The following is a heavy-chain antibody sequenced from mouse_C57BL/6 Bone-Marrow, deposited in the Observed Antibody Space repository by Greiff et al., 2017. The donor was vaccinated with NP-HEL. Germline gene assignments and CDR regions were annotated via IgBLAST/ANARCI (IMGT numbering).Heavy chain of an antibody. D-gene: IGHD2-1*01. CDR1: GFSLTSYG. CDR3: AKPLYGNYEGYFDV. J-gene: IGHJ1*03. CDR2: IWRGGST. Sequence: VQRVESGPGLVQPSQSLFITCTVSGFSLTSYGVHWVRQSPGKGLEWLGVIWRGGSTDYNAAFMSRLSITKDNSKSQVFFKMNSLQADDTAIYYCAKPLYGNYEGYFDVWGTGTTVTVSS. V-gene: IGHV2-5*01.